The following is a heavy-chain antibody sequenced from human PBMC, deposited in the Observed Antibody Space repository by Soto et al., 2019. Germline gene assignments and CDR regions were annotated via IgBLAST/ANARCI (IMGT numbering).Heavy chain of an antibody. CDR2: INPNSGGT. CDR3: ARDGSGSYARGAFDI. D-gene: IGHD1-26*01. Sequence: ASVKVSCKASGYTFTGYYMHWVRQAPGQGLEWMGWINPNSGGTNYAQKFQGWVTMTRDTSISTAYMELSRLRSDDTAVYYCARDGSGSYARGAFDIWGQGTMVTVSS. CDR1: GYTFTGYY. V-gene: IGHV1-2*04. J-gene: IGHJ3*02.